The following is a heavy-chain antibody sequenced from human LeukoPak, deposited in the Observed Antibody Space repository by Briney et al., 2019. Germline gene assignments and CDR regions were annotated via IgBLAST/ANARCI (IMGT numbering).Heavy chain of an antibody. V-gene: IGHV3-30-3*01. J-gene: IGHJ4*02. Sequence: GGSLRLSCAASGFTFSSYAMHWVRQAPGKGLEWVAVISYDGSNKYYADSVKGRFTISRDNSKNTLYLQMNSLRAEDTAVYYCARGKAKVGATNFDYWGQGTLVTVSS. CDR1: GFTFSSYA. CDR3: ARGKAKVGATNFDY. D-gene: IGHD1-26*01. CDR2: ISYDGSNK.